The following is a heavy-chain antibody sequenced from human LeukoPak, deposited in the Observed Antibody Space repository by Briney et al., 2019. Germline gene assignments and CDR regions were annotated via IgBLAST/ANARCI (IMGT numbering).Heavy chain of an antibody. CDR3: AKGGYQLSPRYYYYGMDV. Sequence: GGSLRLSCAASGFTFDDYTMHWVRQAPGKGLEWVSLISWDGGSTYYADSVKGRFTISRDNSKNSLYLQMNSLRTEDTALYYCAKGGYQLSPRYYYYGMDVWGQGTTVTVSS. CDR2: ISWDGGST. V-gene: IGHV3-43*01. D-gene: IGHD2-2*01. CDR1: GFTFDDYT. J-gene: IGHJ6*02.